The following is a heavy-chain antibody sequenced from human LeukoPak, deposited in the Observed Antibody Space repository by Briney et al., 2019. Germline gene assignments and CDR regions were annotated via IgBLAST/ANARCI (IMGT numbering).Heavy chain of an antibody. CDR3: ARDQALYFSYGDF. D-gene: IGHD2/OR15-2a*01. CDR2: IFYDGSNK. CDR1: GFTFSNYG. V-gene: IGHV3-33*01. Sequence: PGGSLRLSCAASGFTFSNYGMHWVRQAPGKGLEWLAAIFYDGSNKYYADTLEGRFTISRDNSKNVLYLQVNSLTAEDTAVYYCARDQALYFSYGDFWGQGTLVAVSS. J-gene: IGHJ4*02.